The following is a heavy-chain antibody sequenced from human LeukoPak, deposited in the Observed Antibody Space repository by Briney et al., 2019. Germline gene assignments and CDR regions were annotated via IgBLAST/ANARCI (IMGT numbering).Heavy chain of an antibody. V-gene: IGHV4-59*01. CDR1: GGSISSYY. J-gene: IGHJ3*02. CDR2: IYYSVST. D-gene: IGHD3-3*01. CDR3: ARGRFLDAFDI. Sequence: SETLSLTCTVSGGSISSYYWSWIRQPPGKGLEWIGYIYYSVSTKYKPSLKSRVTISVDTSKNQFSLKLSSVTAADTAVYYCARGRFLDAFDIWGQGTMVTVPS.